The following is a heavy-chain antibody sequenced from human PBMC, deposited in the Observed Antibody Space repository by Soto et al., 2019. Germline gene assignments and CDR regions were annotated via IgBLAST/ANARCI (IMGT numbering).Heavy chain of an antibody. D-gene: IGHD3-22*01. CDR1: GFTVSSNY. J-gene: IGHJ5*02. CDR2: IYSGGST. Sequence: GGSLRLSCAASGFTVSSNYMSWVRQAPGKGLEWVSVIYSGGSTYYADSVKGRFTISRDNSKNTLFLQMNSLRAEDTAVYYCARDYYTSSSDSARARGLFSWGQGTQVTVSS. V-gene: IGHV3-53*01. CDR3: ARDYYTSSSDSARARGLFS.